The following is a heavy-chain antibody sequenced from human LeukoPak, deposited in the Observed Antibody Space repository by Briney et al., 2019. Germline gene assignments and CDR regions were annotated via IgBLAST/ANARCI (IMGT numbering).Heavy chain of an antibody. D-gene: IGHD1-26*01. CDR1: GGSISSSSYY. CDR2: INHSGST. V-gene: IGHV4-39*07. Sequence: SETLSLTCTVSGGSISSSSYYWGWIRQPPGKGLEWIGEINHSGSTNYNPSLKSRVTISVDTSKNQFSLKLSSVTAADTAVYYCARAGGSNFWYFDLWGRGTLVTVSS. J-gene: IGHJ2*01. CDR3: ARAGGSNFWYFDL.